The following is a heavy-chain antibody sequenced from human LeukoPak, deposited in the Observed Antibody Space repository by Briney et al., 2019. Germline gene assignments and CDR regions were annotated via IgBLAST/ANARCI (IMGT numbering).Heavy chain of an antibody. V-gene: IGHV3-23*01. J-gene: IGHJ6*03. D-gene: IGHD2/OR15-2a*01. Sequence: GGSLRLSCAASGFTFSSYAMSWVRQAPGKGLEWVSAISGSGGSTYYADSVKGRFTISRDNSKNTLYLQMNSLRAEDTAVYYCAKDPRLLGGYYYYYYMDVWGKGTTVTVSS. CDR3: AKDPRLLGGYYYYYYMDV. CDR1: GFTFSSYA. CDR2: ISGSGGST.